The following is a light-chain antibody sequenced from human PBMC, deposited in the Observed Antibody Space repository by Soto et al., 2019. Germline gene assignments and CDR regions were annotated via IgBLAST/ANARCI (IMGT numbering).Light chain of an antibody. Sequence: EIVLTQSPGTLSLSPGERATLSCRASQSVSSSYLAWYQQKPGQAPRLLIYGASSRATGIPDRFSGSGSGTDLALTISRLEPEDFAVYHCQQYSTSPLYTFGQGTKMEIK. V-gene: IGKV3-20*01. CDR1: QSVSSSY. CDR3: QQYSTSPLYT. J-gene: IGKJ2*01. CDR2: GAS.